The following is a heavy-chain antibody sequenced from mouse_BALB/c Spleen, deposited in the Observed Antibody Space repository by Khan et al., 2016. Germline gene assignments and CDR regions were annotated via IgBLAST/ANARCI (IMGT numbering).Heavy chain of an antibody. CDR3: TRLYDDGFSDC. D-gene: IGHD1-1*01. CDR2: INPDSSTI. J-gene: IGHJ2*01. CDR1: GFDFSRYW. Sequence: EVKLLESGGGLVQPGGSLKLSCAASGFDFSRYWMSWVRPAPGKGPECIGEINPDSSTINSTPSLKDKFIISRDNAKSTRYLQLSKVRSEDTALCYCTRLYDDGFSDCWGQGTTHTVS. V-gene: IGHV4-1*02.